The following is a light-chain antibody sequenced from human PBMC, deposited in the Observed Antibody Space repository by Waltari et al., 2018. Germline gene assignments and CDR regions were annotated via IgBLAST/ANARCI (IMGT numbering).Light chain of an antibody. V-gene: IGLV2-14*03. Sequence: QSALTQPASVSASPGQSITISCPGTSSDIGVYNHVSWYQQHPDKAPKLMIYDVTNRPSGVSDRFSGSKSDYTASLTISGLRAEDEADYYCSSYTTSISYVFGTGTRVTVL. J-gene: IGLJ1*01. CDR1: SSDIGVYNH. CDR2: DVT. CDR3: SSYTTSISYV.